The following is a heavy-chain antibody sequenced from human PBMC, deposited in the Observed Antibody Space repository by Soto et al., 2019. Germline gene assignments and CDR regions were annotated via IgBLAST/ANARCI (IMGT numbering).Heavy chain of an antibody. CDR2: IIPIFGTA. CDR3: ARANCSSTSCYHWDWFDP. V-gene: IGHV1-69*13. J-gene: IGHJ5*02. Sequence: ASVKVSCKASGGTFSSYAISWVRQAPGQGLEWMGGIIPIFGTANYAQKFQGRVTITADESTSTAYMELSSLRSEDTAVYYCARANCSSTSCYHWDWFDPWGQGTLVTVSS. D-gene: IGHD2-2*01. CDR1: GGTFSSYA.